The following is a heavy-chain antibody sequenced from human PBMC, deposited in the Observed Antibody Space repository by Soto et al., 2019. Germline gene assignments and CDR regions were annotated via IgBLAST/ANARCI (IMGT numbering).Heavy chain of an antibody. D-gene: IGHD7-27*01. CDR3: ARFLGCGWFDP. V-gene: IGHV3-66*01. CDR1: GFTVSNNY. J-gene: IGHJ5*02. CDR2: LHSDGTT. Sequence: EVQLVESGGGLVQPGGSLRLSCTASGFTVSNNYMTWVRQAPGKGLEWVSVLHSDGTTYYADSVEGRFTISRDNSRLYLQMNSLRAEDTAVYYCARFLGCGWFDPWGQGTLVTVSS.